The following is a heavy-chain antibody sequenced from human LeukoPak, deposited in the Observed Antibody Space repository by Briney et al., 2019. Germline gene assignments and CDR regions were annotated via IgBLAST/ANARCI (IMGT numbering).Heavy chain of an antibody. Sequence: ASVKVSCKASGYTFTSYDINWVRQAPGQGLEWMGWMNPNSGNTGYAQKFQGRVTMTRNTSISTAYMELSSLRSEDTAVYYCARRRGRFVRVRNNWFDPWGQGTLVTVSS. CDR2: MNPNSGNT. CDR3: ARRRGRFVRVRNNWFDP. D-gene: IGHD3-10*02. CDR1: GYTFTSYD. J-gene: IGHJ5*02. V-gene: IGHV1-8*01.